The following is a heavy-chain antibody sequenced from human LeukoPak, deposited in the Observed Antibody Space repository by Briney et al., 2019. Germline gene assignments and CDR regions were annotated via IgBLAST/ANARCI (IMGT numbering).Heavy chain of an antibody. CDR3: ARDGAYSNYDYYYYYMDV. Sequence: SETLSLTCTVSGGSISSGSYYRSWIRQPAGKGLEWIGRIYTSGSTNYNPSLKSRVTISVDTSKNQFSLKLSSVTAADTAVYYCARDGAYSNYDYYYYYMDVWGKGTTVTVSS. J-gene: IGHJ6*03. D-gene: IGHD4-11*01. CDR1: GGSISSGSYY. CDR2: IYTSGST. V-gene: IGHV4-61*02.